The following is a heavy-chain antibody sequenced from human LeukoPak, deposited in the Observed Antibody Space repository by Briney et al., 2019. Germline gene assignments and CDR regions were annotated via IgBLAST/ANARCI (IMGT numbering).Heavy chain of an antibody. CDR1: GGSISSSNW. Sequence: PSETLSLTCAVSGGSISSSNWWSWVRQPPGKGLEWIGEIYHSGSTNYNPSLKSRVTISVDKSKNQFSLKLSSVTAADTAVYYCARPANCSSTSCSPDDAFDIWGQGTMVTVSS. D-gene: IGHD2-2*01. CDR2: IYHSGST. V-gene: IGHV4-4*02. J-gene: IGHJ3*02. CDR3: ARPANCSSTSCSPDDAFDI.